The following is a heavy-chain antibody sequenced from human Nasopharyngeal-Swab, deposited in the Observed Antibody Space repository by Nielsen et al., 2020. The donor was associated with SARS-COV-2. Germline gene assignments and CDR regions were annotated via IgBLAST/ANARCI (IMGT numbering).Heavy chain of an antibody. Sequence: GGSLRLSCAASGFTFSNAWMSWVRQAPGKGLEWVGRIKSKTDGGTTDYAAPVKGRFTISRDDSKNTLYLQMSSLKTEDTAVYYCTTDFDIVVVPAAISTPDYWGQGTLVTVSS. J-gene: IGHJ4*02. CDR1: GFTFSNAW. CDR2: IKSKTDGGTT. V-gene: IGHV3-15*01. D-gene: IGHD2-2*02. CDR3: TTDFDIVVVPAAISTPDY.